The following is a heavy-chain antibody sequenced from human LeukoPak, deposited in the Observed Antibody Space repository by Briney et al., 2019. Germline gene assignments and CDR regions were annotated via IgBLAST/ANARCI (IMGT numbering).Heavy chain of an antibody. D-gene: IGHD4-11*01. CDR2: ISWDGGST. CDR3: AKAKANHKTTPFDY. CDR1: GFTFDDYA. V-gene: IGHV3-43D*03. Sequence: GGSLRLSCAASGFTFDDYAMRWVRQAPGKGLEWVSLISWDGGSTYYADSVKGRFTISRDNSKNSLYLQMTRLRAEDTALHYCAKAKANHKTTPFDYRGQGTLVTVSS. J-gene: IGHJ4*02.